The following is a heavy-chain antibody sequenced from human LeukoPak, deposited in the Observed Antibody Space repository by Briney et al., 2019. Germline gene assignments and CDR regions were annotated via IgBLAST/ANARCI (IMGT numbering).Heavy chain of an antibody. CDR2: IYTSGGT. D-gene: IGHD1-26*01. CDR1: GGSISSYY. Sequence: SETLSLTCTVSGGSISSYYWSWIRQPAGKGLEWIGRIYTSGGTNYNPSLKSRVTMSLDPSKNQFSLKLNSVTAADTAVYYCARTQSQSGSYRYYFGYWGQGTLVTVSS. V-gene: IGHV4-4*07. J-gene: IGHJ4*02. CDR3: ARTQSQSGSYRYYFGY.